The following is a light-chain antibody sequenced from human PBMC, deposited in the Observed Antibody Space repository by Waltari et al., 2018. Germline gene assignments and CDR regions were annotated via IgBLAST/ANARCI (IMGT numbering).Light chain of an antibody. Sequence: QSALTQPPPASGSPGQSVTISCTGTSRDVGGYNYVSWYQQHPGKAPKLMIYEVSKRPPGVPDRFSGSKSGNTASLTVSGLQAEDEADYYCSSYAGSNNLIFGGGTKLTVL. J-gene: IGLJ2*01. V-gene: IGLV2-8*01. CDR1: SRDVGGYNY. CDR3: SSYAGSNNLI. CDR2: EVS.